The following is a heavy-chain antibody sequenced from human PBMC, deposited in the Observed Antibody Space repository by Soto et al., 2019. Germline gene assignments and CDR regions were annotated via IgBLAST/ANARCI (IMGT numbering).Heavy chain of an antibody. CDR1: GASISSSCYY. CDR2: IYYSGST. J-gene: IGHJ6*02. V-gene: IGHV4-39*01. Sequence: SETLSLTCTVSGASISSSCYYWGWIRQPPGKGLEWIGSIYYSGSTYYNPSLKSRVTISVDTSKNQFSLKLSSVTAADTAVYYCARRGYSYTFGYYYYGMDVWGQGTTVT. CDR3: ARRGYSYTFGYYYYGMDV. D-gene: IGHD5-18*01.